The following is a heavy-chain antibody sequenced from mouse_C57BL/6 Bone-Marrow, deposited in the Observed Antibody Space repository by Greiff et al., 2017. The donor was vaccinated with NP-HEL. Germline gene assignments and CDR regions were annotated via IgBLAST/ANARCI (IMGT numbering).Heavy chain of an antibody. D-gene: IGHD1-1*01. V-gene: IGHV14-4*01. CDR2: IDPENGDT. J-gene: IGHJ4*01. Sequence: EVQLQQSGAELVRPGASVKLSCTASGFNIKDDYMHWVKQRPEQGLEWIGWIDPENGDTEYASKFQGKATITADTSSNTAYLPLSSLTSEDTAVYYGTTVVAPGAMDYWGQGTAVT. CDR1: GFNIKDDY. CDR3: TTVVAPGAMDY.